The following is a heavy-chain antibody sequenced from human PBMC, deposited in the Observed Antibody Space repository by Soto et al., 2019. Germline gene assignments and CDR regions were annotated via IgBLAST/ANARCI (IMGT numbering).Heavy chain of an antibody. CDR2: IIPILGIA. Sequence: QVQLVQSGAEVKKPGSSVKVSCKASGGTFSSYTISWVRQAPGQGLEWMGRIIPILGIANYAQKFQGRVTITAYKSTSTAYMELSSLRSEDTAVYYCARVGYYYGMNVWGQGTTVTVSS. CDR3: ARVGYYYGMNV. V-gene: IGHV1-69*02. CDR1: GGTFSSYT. J-gene: IGHJ6*02.